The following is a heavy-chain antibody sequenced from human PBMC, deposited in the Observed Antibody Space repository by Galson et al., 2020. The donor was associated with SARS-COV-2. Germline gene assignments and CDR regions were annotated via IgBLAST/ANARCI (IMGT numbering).Heavy chain of an antibody. CDR1: GGTFSSYA. D-gene: IGHD3-9*01. CDR3: ARGLAGYYSSWFDP. J-gene: IGHJ5*02. V-gene: IGHV1-69*13. CDR2: IIPIFGTA. Sequence: SVKVSCKASGGTFSSYAISWVRQAPGQGLEWMGGIIPIFGTANYAQKFQGRVTITADESTSTAYMELSSLRSEDTAVYYCARGLAGYYSSWFDPWGQGTLVTVSS.